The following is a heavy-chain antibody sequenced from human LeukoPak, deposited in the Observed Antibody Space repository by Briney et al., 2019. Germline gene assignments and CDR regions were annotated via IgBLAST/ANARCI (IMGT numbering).Heavy chain of an antibody. J-gene: IGHJ4*02. V-gene: IGHV3-30-3*01. D-gene: IGHD6-13*01. CDR2: ILYDGSNK. CDR1: GFTFSSYP. Sequence: GGPVRPSRAASGFTFSSYPMLWVRQAPGKGREGVAFILYDGSNKYYADSVKGRFTISRDNSENTLYLQMNSLRAEDTAVYYCARDRGGSSSWYRHPLDYWGQGTLVTVSS. CDR3: ARDRGGSSSWYRHPLDY.